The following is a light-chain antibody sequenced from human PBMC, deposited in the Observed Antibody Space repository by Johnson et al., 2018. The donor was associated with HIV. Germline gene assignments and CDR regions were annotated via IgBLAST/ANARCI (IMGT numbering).Light chain of an antibody. Sequence: QSVLTQPPSVSAAPGQTVTISCSGSSSNVGSSFVSWYRQVPGTAPKLLIYDNNKRPSGIPGRFSGSKSGPSATLGITGLQTGDEADYYCGTWDSSLSAEVCGTGTKVTVL. CDR2: DNN. V-gene: IGLV1-51*01. CDR1: SSNVGSSF. J-gene: IGLJ1*01. CDR3: GTWDSSLSAEV.